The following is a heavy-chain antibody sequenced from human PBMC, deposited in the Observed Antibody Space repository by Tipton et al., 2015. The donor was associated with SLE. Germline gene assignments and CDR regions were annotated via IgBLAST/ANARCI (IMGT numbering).Heavy chain of an antibody. Sequence: TLSLTCIVSGGSLSSGDNYWSWIRQYPGKGLEWIGYSNYRGTTYYNPPLKSRVSISVDTSKNQFSLKLSSVTAADTALYYCARYQGPICDFDSWGQGTLVTVSS. V-gene: IGHV4-31*03. CDR1: GGSLSSGDNY. CDR3: ARYQGPICDFDS. CDR2: SNYRGTT. J-gene: IGHJ4*02.